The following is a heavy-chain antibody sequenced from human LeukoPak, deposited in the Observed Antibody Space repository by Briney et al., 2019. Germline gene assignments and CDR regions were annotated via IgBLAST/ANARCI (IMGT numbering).Heavy chain of an antibody. D-gene: IGHD6-19*01. Sequence: PGGSLRLSCAASGFTFSSYAMSWVRQAPGKGLEWVSAISGSGGSTYYADSVKGRFTISRDNSKTTLYLQMHSLRAEDTAVYYCAKVVREKSSGWYYFDYWGQGTLVTVSS. CDR2: ISGSGGST. V-gene: IGHV3-23*01. J-gene: IGHJ4*02. CDR1: GFTFSSYA. CDR3: AKVVREKSSGWYYFDY.